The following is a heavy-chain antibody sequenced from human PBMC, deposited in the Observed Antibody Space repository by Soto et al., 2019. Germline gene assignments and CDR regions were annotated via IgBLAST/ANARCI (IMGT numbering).Heavy chain of an antibody. CDR3: VHRAAIGDGFDY. CDR1: GFSLSTSGVG. Sequence: QITLKESGPTLVKPTQTLTLTCSFSGFSLSTSGVGVGWIRQPPGKALEWLAFIYWNDEKLYSPSLRSRLTITKDTSKNQVVLTMTNMDPVDTATFFCVHRAAIGDGFDYWGQGTLVTVSS. V-gene: IGHV2-5*01. D-gene: IGHD2-2*01. J-gene: IGHJ4*02. CDR2: IYWNDEK.